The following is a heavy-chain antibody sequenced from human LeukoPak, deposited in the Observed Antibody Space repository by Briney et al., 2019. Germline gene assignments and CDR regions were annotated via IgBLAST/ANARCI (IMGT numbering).Heavy chain of an antibody. CDR1: GYTFTSYD. V-gene: IGHV1-8*01. D-gene: IGHD4-17*01. CDR3: ASAGRENDYGDYYGMDV. Sequence: ASVKVSCKASGYTFTSYDINWVRQATGQGLEWMGWMNPNSGNTGYAQKFQGRVTMTRNISISTAYMELSSLRSEDTAVYYCASAGRENDYGDYYGMDVWGQGTTVTASS. J-gene: IGHJ6*02. CDR2: MNPNSGNT.